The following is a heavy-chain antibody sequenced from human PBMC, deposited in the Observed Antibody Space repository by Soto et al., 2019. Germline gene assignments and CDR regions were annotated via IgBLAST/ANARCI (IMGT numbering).Heavy chain of an antibody. J-gene: IGHJ6*03. Sequence: QITLKESGPTLVKPTQSLTLTCSFSGFSLSASGVSVGWIRQPPGKALEWLGMIYWDDEKRYSPSLKDRLIITKDTSRNQVVLALSNMDTVDTATYFCAHGRGVPGGISWYSHYYMDVWGKGTTVTVSS. D-gene: IGHD3-16*01. CDR3: AHGRGVPGGISWYSHYYMDV. CDR1: GFSLSASGVS. CDR2: IYWDDEK. V-gene: IGHV2-5*02.